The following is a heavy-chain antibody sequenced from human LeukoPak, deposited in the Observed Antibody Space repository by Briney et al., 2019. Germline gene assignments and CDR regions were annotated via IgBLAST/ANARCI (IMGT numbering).Heavy chain of an antibody. CDR3: ARDFWVATSCYFDY. CDR2: INWNGSST. CDR1: GFTFDYYG. D-gene: IGHD5-12*01. Sequence: PTGGSLRLSCAASGFTFDYYGMSWVRQAPGKGLEWVSGINWNGSSTGYADSVKGRFTISRDNAKNSLYLQMNSLRAEDTALYYCARDFWVATSCYFDYWGQGTLVTVSS. J-gene: IGHJ4*02. V-gene: IGHV3-20*04.